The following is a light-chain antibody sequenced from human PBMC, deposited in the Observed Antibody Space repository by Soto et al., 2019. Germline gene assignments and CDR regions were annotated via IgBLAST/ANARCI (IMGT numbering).Light chain of an antibody. CDR1: QSVSSN. V-gene: IGKV3-15*01. J-gene: IGKJ1*01. Sequence: EIVMTQSPAILSVSPGEGASLSCRASQSVSSNLAWYQQKPGQAPRLLIYGASTRATGIPARFSGSGSGTEFTLTISSLQSEDFAVYYCQQYNNWPPWTFGQGTKVDIK. CDR2: GAS. CDR3: QQYNNWPPWT.